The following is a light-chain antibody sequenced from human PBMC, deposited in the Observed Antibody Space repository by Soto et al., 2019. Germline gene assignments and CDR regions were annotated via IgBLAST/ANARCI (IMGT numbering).Light chain of an antibody. Sequence: EIVLTQSPATLSLSPGERATLSCRASQSINRHLAWYRQKPGQAPRLLIYDASNRATGIPARFSGSGSGTDFTLTISNLQAEDSAVYHCHQYSNTFRTFGQGTTGDIK. CDR3: HQYSNTFRT. CDR2: DAS. J-gene: IGKJ1*01. V-gene: IGKV3-11*01. CDR1: QSINRH.